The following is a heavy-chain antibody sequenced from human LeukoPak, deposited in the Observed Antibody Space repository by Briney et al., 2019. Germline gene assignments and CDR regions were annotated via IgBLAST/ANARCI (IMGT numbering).Heavy chain of an antibody. CDR2: ITRSGRSM. Sequence: GGALRLSCADSKFTFSNYVMNCVCQALRKGRGWVSQITRSGRSMYYADSVKGRFTISRDNAKNSLYLQMNSLRADDTAVYYCVRDRLVDTPLVRPYWGQGTLVTVSS. J-gene: IGHJ4*02. V-gene: IGHV3-48*01. CDR3: VRDRLVDTPLVRPY. D-gene: IGHD5-18*01. CDR1: KFTFSNYV.